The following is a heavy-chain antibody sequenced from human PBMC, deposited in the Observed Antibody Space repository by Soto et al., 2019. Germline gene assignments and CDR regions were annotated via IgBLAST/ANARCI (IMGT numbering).Heavy chain of an antibody. D-gene: IGHD2-15*01. CDR2: IYYSGST. CDR1: GGSISGYY. J-gene: IGHJ4*02. CDR3: ARGGTVVNGFDY. V-gene: IGHV4-59*01. Sequence: PSETLSLTCTVSGGSISGYYWSWIRQPPGKGLEWIGYIYYSGSTSYNPSLKSRLTISVDTSKNQFSLKLTSVTAADTAVYYCARGGTVVNGFDYWGQGTLVTVSS.